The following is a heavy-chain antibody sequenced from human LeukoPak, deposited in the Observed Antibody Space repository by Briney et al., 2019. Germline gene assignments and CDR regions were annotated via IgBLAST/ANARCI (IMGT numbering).Heavy chain of an antibody. CDR1: GFTFSSYA. CDR3: ARDKFPLKSIAARRSYYYYGMDV. D-gene: IGHD6-6*01. V-gene: IGHV3-64*01. J-gene: IGHJ6*02. Sequence: GGSLRLSCAASGFTFSSYAMHWVRQAPGKGLEYVSAISSNGGSTYYANSVKGRFTISRDNSKNTLYLQMGSLRAEDMAVYYCARDKFPLKSIAARRSYYYYGMDVWGQGTTVTVSS. CDR2: ISSNGGST.